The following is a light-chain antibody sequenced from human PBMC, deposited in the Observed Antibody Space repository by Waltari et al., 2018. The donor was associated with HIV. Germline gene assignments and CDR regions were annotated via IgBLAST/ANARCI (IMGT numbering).Light chain of an antibody. Sequence: QLVLTQSPSASASLGASVKLTCTLSSGHSSYAIAWHQQQPEKGPRYLMKLSSDGSHSKGDGIPDRFSGSSSGAERYLTISSLQSEDEADYYCQTWSVFGGGTKLTVL. CDR3: QTWSV. V-gene: IGLV4-69*01. CDR1: SGHSSYA. CDR2: LSSDGSH. J-gene: IGLJ3*02.